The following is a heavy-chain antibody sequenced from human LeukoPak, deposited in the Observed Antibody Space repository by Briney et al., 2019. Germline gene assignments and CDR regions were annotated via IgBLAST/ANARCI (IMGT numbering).Heavy chain of an antibody. CDR1: GFTVSTKY. Sequence: GGSLRLSCAASGFTVSTKYMGWVRQAPGKGLEYVSFINTGGRIYYADSVRGRFTISRDSSKNTLYLQMNSLRAEDTAVYYCARGDYGDYSILDSWGQGALVTVSS. J-gene: IGHJ4*02. CDR2: INTGGRI. CDR3: ARGDYGDYSILDS. D-gene: IGHD4-17*01. V-gene: IGHV3-53*01.